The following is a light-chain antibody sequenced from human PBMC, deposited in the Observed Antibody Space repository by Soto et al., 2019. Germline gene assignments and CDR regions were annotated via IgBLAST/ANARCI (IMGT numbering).Light chain of an antibody. Sequence: EIVLAQSPGTLSLSPGERATLSCRASQSVGNRYLAWHQQKPGQAPRLLVYGASSRATGIPDRFSGSGSETDFTLTISRVEPEDVAVYYCQQYDTSPPTFGQGTKVELK. J-gene: IGKJ1*01. V-gene: IGKV3-20*01. CDR1: QSVGNRY. CDR3: QQYDTSPPT. CDR2: GAS.